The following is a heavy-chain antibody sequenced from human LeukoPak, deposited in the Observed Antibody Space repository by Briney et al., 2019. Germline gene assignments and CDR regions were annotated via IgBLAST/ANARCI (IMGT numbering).Heavy chain of an antibody. CDR3: ARDYYDSSGGPFDY. D-gene: IGHD3-22*01. Sequence: PGESLRLSCAASGFTVSSNYMSWVRQAPGKGLEWVSVIYSGGSTYYADSVKGRLTISRDNSKNTLYLQMNSLRAEDTAVYYCARDYYDSSGGPFDYWGQGTLVTVSS. V-gene: IGHV3-66*01. CDR2: IYSGGST. J-gene: IGHJ4*02. CDR1: GFTVSSNY.